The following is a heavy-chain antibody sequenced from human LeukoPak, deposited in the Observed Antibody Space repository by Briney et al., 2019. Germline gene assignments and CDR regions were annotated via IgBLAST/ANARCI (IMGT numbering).Heavy chain of an antibody. D-gene: IGHD3-10*01. V-gene: IGHV3-20*04. CDR2: ISWKSGSI. CDR1: GFTFSRYG. CDR3: ARVDRFGESTHYFDD. J-gene: IGHJ4*02. Sequence: GGSLRLSCTASGFTFSRYGMSWVRQAPGKGLEWVSGISWKSGSIGYVDSVKGRFTISRDNAKNSLFLQMNSLRAEDTAVYYCARVDRFGESTHYFDDWGQGTLVIVSS.